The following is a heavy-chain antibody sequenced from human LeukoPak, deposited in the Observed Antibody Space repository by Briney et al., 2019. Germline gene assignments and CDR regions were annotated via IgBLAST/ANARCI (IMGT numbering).Heavy chain of an antibody. CDR1: GYSFTSYW. CDR2: IKQDGSEK. J-gene: IGHJ4*02. V-gene: IGHV3-7*03. D-gene: IGHD2-2*01. Sequence: GESLKISCKGSGYSFTSYWIGWVRQAPGKGLEWVANIKQDGSEKYYVDSVKGRFTISRDNAKNSLYQQMNSLRAEDTAVYYCARDIVVVPAAKSAWDYWGQGTLVTVSS. CDR3: ARDIVVVPAAKSAWDY.